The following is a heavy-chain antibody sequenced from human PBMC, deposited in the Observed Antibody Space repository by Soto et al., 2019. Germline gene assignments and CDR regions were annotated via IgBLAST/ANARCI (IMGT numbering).Heavy chain of an antibody. CDR2: INPYTGDT. J-gene: IGHJ3*01. Sequence: QVQLAQSGAEVKKPGASVKVSCRASGYTFTDYYIHWLRQAPAQGLEWMGWINPYTGDTQYAQKFQGRATMTRDTSISTTYMELSRLTSDDTALYYCARGPSHGAFDLWGQGTIITVSS. CDR1: GYTFTDYY. V-gene: IGHV1-2*02. CDR3: ARGPSHGAFDL.